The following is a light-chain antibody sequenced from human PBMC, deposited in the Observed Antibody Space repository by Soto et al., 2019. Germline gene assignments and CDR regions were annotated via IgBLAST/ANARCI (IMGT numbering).Light chain of an antibody. CDR2: AAS. J-gene: IGKJ1*01. CDR3: QQSYSTPRT. CDR1: QSISSY. V-gene: IGKV1-39*01. Sequence: DIQMTQSPSSLSASVGDRVTITCRASQSISSYLNWYQQKPGKAPKLLIYAASSLQSGVPSRFSGSGSGTDFTLTISRLQPEDFATHYCQQSYSTPRTFGQGTKVEIK.